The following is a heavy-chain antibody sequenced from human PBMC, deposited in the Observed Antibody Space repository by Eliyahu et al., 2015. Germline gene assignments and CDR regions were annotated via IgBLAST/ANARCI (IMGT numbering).Heavy chain of an antibody. J-gene: IGHJ6*02. CDR1: GYNFITHA. CDR3: ARGSSSPSYYGLDV. Sequence: QVHLVQSGANLEKPGASVKLSCRASGYNFITHAVHWVRQAPGQNFQWMGWVNAGNGVTKYSQKFQGRVTITRDTSASVAYLEVTSLTSEDTAIYYCARGSSSPSYYGLDVWGQGTTVIVSS. D-gene: IGHD6-6*01. V-gene: IGHV1-3*01. CDR2: VNAGNGVT.